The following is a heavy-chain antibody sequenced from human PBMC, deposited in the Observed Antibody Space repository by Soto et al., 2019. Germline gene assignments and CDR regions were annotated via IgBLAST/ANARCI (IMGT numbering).Heavy chain of an antibody. CDR2: IYYSGST. CDR3: ARESIVVVPAAPLRFAFDI. V-gene: IGHV4-31*03. J-gene: IGHJ3*02. CDR1: GGSISSGGYY. D-gene: IGHD2-2*01. Sequence: PSEPLSLTCTVSGGSISSGGYYWSWIRQHPGKGLEWIGYIYYSGSTYYNPSLKSRVTISVDTSKNQFSLKLSSVTAADTAVYYCARESIVVVPAAPLRFAFDIWGQGTMVTVSS.